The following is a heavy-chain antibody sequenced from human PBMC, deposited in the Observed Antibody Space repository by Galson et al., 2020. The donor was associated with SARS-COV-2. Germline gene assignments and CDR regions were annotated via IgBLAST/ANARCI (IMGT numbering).Heavy chain of an antibody. D-gene: IGHD3-22*01. Sequence: SETLSLTCTVSGGSISSGSYYWSRIRQPAGKGLEWIGRIYTSGSTNYNHSLKSRVTISVATSKNQFSLKLSSVTAADTAVYYCAREFDSRGGYCDYWGQGTLVTVAS. J-gene: IGHJ4*02. CDR3: AREFDSRGGYCDY. CDR2: IYTSGST. CDR1: GGSISSGSYY. V-gene: IGHV4-61*02.